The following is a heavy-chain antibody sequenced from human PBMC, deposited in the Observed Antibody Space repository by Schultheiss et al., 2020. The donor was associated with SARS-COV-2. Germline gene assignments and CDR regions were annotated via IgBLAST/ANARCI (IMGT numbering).Heavy chain of an antibody. CDR3: ARGAEWCTNGVCYTGYYYYGMDV. Sequence: SVKVSCKASGGTFSSYAISWVRQAPGQGLEWMGGIIPIFGTANYAQKFQGRVTITADESTSTAYMELSSLRSEDTAVYYCARGAEWCTNGVCYTGYYYYGMDVWGQGTTVTVSS. V-gene: IGHV1-69*13. J-gene: IGHJ6*02. D-gene: IGHD2-8*01. CDR1: GGTFSSYA. CDR2: IIPIFGTA.